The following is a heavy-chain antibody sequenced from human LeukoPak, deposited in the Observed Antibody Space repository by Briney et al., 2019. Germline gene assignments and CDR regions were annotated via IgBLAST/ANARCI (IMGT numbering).Heavy chain of an antibody. D-gene: IGHD3-3*01. Sequence: GGSLRLSCAASGFTFSSYALSWVRQAPGKGLEWVSAIGANGGTTFYADSVKGRFTISRDNSKNTLYLQMSSLRAEDTAIYYCAQYPSQTWNGYYTFAYWGQGTLVTISS. CDR1: GFTFSSYA. CDR3: AQYPSQTWNGYYTFAY. CDR2: IGANGGTT. V-gene: IGHV3-23*01. J-gene: IGHJ4*02.